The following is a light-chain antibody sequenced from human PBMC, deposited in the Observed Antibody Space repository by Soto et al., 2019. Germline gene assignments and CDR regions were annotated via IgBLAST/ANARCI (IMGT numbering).Light chain of an antibody. Sequence: EIVITQSPSTLSLSPSERSTLSFRASQSLNDNLAWYQQKPGQAPRLLIYRASTRATGVPARFSASGSGTEFTLTISSLQSEDSAVYYCQQRNVWPPVTFGQGTRLEIK. J-gene: IGKJ5*01. CDR1: QSLNDN. V-gene: IGKV3-15*01. CDR3: QQRNVWPPVT. CDR2: RAS.